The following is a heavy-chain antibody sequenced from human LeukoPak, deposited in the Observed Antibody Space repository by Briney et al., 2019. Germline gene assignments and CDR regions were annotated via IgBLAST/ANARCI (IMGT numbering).Heavy chain of an antibody. CDR2: INAANGNT. J-gene: IGHJ6*02. Sequence: ASVKVSCKASGYTFTNYVMHWVRQAPGQRLEWMGWINAANGNTKYSQKFQGRVTITRDTSASTAYMELRSLRSDDTAVYYCARWNQRYCSGGSCYYYYGMDVWGQGTTVTVSS. CDR3: ARWNQRYCSGGSCYYYYGMDV. CDR1: GYTFTNYV. D-gene: IGHD2-15*01. V-gene: IGHV1-3*01.